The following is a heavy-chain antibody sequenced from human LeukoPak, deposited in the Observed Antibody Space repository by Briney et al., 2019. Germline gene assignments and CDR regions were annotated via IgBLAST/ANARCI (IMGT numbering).Heavy chain of an antibody. Sequence: HPGGSLRLSCAASGFTFSTYAMGWVRQAPGKGLEWVSSIFGSGASTYYADSLKGRFSISRDNSKSTLFLQMNSLRVEDTAVYYCAKGAYDSGGYPPVTPDHWGQGTLVTVSS. D-gene: IGHD3-10*01. CDR2: IFGSGAST. CDR1: GFTFSTYA. CDR3: AKGAYDSGGYPPVTPDH. V-gene: IGHV3-23*01. J-gene: IGHJ4*02.